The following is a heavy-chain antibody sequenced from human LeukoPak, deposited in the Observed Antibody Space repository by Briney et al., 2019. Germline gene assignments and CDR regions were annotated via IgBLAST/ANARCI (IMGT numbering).Heavy chain of an antibody. CDR3: VKIVMAGGYFDY. CDR2: ISSNGATT. J-gene: IGHJ4*02. D-gene: IGHD3-16*01. Sequence: GGSLRLSCSASGFAFSSYAMHWVRQAPGKGLEYVSAISSNGATTYYADSVKGRFTISRDNSKNTLYFQMSSLRPEDTAVYYCVKIVMAGGYFDYWGQGTLVTVSS. V-gene: IGHV3-64*05. CDR1: GFAFSSYA.